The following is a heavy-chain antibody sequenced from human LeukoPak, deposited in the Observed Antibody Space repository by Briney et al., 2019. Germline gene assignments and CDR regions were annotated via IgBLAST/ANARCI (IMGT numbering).Heavy chain of an antibody. Sequence: ASVKVSCKASGYTFTSYGISWVRQAPGQRLEWMGWINAGNGNTKYSQKFQGRVTITRDTSASTAYMELSSLRSEDTAVYYCARGGYYYGSGSYPPFDPWGQGTLVTVSS. J-gene: IGHJ5*02. V-gene: IGHV1-3*01. CDR2: INAGNGNT. D-gene: IGHD3-10*01. CDR3: ARGGYYYGSGSYPPFDP. CDR1: GYTFTSYG.